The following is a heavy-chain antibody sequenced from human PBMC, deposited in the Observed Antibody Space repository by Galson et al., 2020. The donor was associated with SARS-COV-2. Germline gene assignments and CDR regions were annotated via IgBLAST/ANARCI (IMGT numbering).Heavy chain of an antibody. V-gene: IGHV3-20*04. D-gene: IGHD1-1*01. CDR1: GFTFDDFG. J-gene: IGHJ3*01. CDR3: TRLRGNDFDPAVGPFEF. Sequence: GGSLRLSCAASGFTFDDFGMSWVRDVPGKGLEWVCGINWSGASTGYADSVKGRFSISRDNAGNSMYLQMNSLRAEDTALYYCTRLRGNDFDPAVGPFEFWGQGTMVTVSS. CDR2: INWSGAST.